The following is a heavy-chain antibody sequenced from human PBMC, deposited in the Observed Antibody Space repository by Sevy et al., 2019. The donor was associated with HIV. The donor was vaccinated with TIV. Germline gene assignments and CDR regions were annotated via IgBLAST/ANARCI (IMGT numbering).Heavy chain of an antibody. CDR2: FKSKAHGGTA. J-gene: IGHJ4*02. CDR1: GFTFGDYG. CDR3: TRWSGSQSIFDY. V-gene: IGHV3-49*04. Sequence: GGSLRLSCATSGFTFGDYGMSWVRQAPGRGLEWISVFKSKAHGGTAENAAYVQDRFTISSDDSTRIVYLQMNNLKTEDTAVYFCTRWSGSQSIFDYWGQGTQVTVSS. D-gene: IGHD1-26*01.